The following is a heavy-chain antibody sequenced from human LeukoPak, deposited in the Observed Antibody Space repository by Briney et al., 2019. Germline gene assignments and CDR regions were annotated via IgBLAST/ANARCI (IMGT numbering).Heavy chain of an antibody. J-gene: IGHJ4*02. CDR3: AKSRSGYSPQYYFDY. D-gene: IGHD3-3*01. CDR1: GFTFSSYA. Sequence: GGSLRLSCAASGFTFSSYAMSWVRQAPGKGLEWVSAISGSGGSTYYADSVKGRFTICRDNSKNTMYLQMNSLRAEDTAVYYCAKSRSGYSPQYYFDYCAREPWSPSAQ. CDR2: ISGSGGST. V-gene: IGHV3-23*01.